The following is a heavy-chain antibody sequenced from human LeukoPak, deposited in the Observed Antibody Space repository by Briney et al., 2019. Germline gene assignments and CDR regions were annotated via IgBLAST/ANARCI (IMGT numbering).Heavy chain of an antibody. CDR2: ISSSSSYI. CDR3: ARVIYGSGSYYRSY. Sequence: GGSLRLSCAASGFTFSSYSMNWVRQAPGKGLEWVSSISSSSSYIYYADPVKGRFTVSRDNAKNSLYLQMNSLRAEDTAVYYCARVIYGSGSYYRSYWGQGTLVTVSS. V-gene: IGHV3-21*01. D-gene: IGHD3-10*01. J-gene: IGHJ4*02. CDR1: GFTFSSYS.